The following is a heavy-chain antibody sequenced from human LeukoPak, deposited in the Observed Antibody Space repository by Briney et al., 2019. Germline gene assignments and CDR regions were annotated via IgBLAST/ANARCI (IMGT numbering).Heavy chain of an antibody. V-gene: IGHV1-3*01. J-gene: IGHJ4*01. Sequence: ASVKVSCKASGYTFTSYAMHWVRQAPGQRLEWMGWVNAGNGNTKYSQKFQGRVIITRDTSASTAYMELSSLRSEDTAVYYCARAAPHPWEQGDYWGQEPWSPSPQ. CDR1: GYTFTSYA. D-gene: IGHD1-26*01. CDR3: ARAAPHPWEQGDY. CDR2: VNAGNGNT.